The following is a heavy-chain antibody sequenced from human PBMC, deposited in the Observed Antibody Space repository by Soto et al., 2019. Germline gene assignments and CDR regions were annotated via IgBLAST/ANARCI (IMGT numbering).Heavy chain of an antibody. D-gene: IGHD3-16*01. CDR1: GFSLSTSGVG. Sequence: QITLKESGPTLVNPTQTLTLTCTFSGFSLSTSGVGVGWIRQPPGKALEWLALIYWDDDKRYSPSLKSRLTITKDTSKNQVVLTMTNMDPVDTATYYCAHGWPLMGNFDYWGQGTLVTVSS. J-gene: IGHJ4*02. CDR2: IYWDDDK. CDR3: AHGWPLMGNFDY. V-gene: IGHV2-5*02.